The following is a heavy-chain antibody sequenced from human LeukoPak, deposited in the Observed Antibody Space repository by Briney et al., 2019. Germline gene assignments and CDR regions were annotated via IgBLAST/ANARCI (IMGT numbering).Heavy chain of an antibody. V-gene: IGHV4-4*02. D-gene: IGHD6-13*01. Sequence: PGGSLRLSCAASGFTFSNAWMSWVRQAPGKGLGWIGSIYYSGSTYYNPSLKSRVTISVDTSKNQFSLNLSSVTAADTAVYYCARGRGSSWYYFDSWGQGTLVTVSS. CDR3: ARGRGSSWYYFDS. CDR1: GFTFSNAW. CDR2: IYYSGST. J-gene: IGHJ4*02.